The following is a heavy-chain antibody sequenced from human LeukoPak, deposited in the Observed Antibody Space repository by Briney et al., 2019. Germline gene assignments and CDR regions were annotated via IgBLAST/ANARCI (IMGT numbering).Heavy chain of an antibody. CDR2: ISGSGGSA. D-gene: IGHD6-19*01. J-gene: IGHJ4*02. CDR1: GFTSSSFE. V-gene: IGHV3-23*01. Sequence: PGGSLRLSCAASGFTSSSFEMSWVRQAPGERLEGVSAISGSGGSAYYADSVKGRFTISRDNSRNSLSLQMSSLRAEDTALYYCAKTGYSSGWYRIWDYWGQGTLVTVSS. CDR3: AKTGYSSGWYRIWDY.